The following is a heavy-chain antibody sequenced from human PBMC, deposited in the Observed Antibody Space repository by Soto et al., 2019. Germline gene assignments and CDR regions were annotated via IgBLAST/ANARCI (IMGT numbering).Heavy chain of an antibody. J-gene: IGHJ4*02. Sequence: GGSLRLSCAASGFTFSSYAMSWVRQAPGKGLEWVSAISGSGGSTYYADSVKGRFTISRDNSKNTLYLQMNSLRAEDTAVYYWAKGVRYGYSFDYWGQGTLVTVSS. D-gene: IGHD5-18*01. CDR2: ISGSGGST. V-gene: IGHV3-23*01. CDR1: GFTFSSYA. CDR3: AKGVRYGYSFDY.